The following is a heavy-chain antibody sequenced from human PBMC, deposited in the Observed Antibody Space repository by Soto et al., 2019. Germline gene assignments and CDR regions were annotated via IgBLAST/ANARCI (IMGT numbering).Heavy chain of an antibody. CDR3: ARDLRYYDILTGRYRRYYGMDV. D-gene: IGHD3-9*01. CDR2: ISAYNGNT. Sequence: ASVKVSCKASGYTFTSYGISWVRQAPGQGLEWMGWISAYNGNTNYAQKLQGRVTMTTDTSTSTAYMELRSLRSDDTAVYYCARDLRYYDILTGRYRRYYGMDVWGQGTTVTVSS. V-gene: IGHV1-18*04. J-gene: IGHJ6*02. CDR1: GYTFTSYG.